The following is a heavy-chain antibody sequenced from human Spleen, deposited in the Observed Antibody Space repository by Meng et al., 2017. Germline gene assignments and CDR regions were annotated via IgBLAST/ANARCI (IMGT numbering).Heavy chain of an antibody. Sequence: SVKVSCKASGYTFSNYGISWVRQAPGQGLEWMGWISAYNGNTNFAQKLQDRVTLTTDTSTSTAYMELRSLRSDDTAMYYCARYYYDTSGSVTDAFDIWGQGTMVTVSS. V-gene: IGHV1-18*01. CDR2: ISAYNGNT. D-gene: IGHD3-22*01. CDR3: ARYYYDTSGSVTDAFDI. J-gene: IGHJ3*02. CDR1: GYTFSNYG.